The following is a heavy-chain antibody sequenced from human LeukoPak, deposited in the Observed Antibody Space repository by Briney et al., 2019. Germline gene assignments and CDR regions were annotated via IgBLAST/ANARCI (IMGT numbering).Heavy chain of an antibody. V-gene: IGHV4-4*07. CDR1: GGSISGDY. Sequence: PSETLSLTCTVSGGSISGDYWSWIRQPAGKGLEWIGRIYSSGRTDYNPSLKSRVTISVDTSKNQFSLKLSSVTAADTAVYYCARVSSSWYQDWYFDLWGRGTLVTVSS. J-gene: IGHJ2*01. CDR2: IYSSGRT. CDR3: ARVSSSWYQDWYFDL. D-gene: IGHD6-13*01.